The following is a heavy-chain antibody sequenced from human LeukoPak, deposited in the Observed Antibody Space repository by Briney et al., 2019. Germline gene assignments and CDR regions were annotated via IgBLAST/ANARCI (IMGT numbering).Heavy chain of an antibody. D-gene: IGHD6-19*01. CDR3: ARTSGGRLAVCVDS. J-gene: IGHJ4*02. CDR1: GFTFSHYW. CDR2: LKEDGRER. V-gene: IGHV3-7*05. Sequence: GSLRLSCAASGFTFSHYWMTWVRQAPGKGLKRVANLKEDGRERYNVESVRGRFTTSRDNAKNSVYLQMASLRAEDTAVYYWARTSGGRLAVCVDSWGQGTLVTVSS.